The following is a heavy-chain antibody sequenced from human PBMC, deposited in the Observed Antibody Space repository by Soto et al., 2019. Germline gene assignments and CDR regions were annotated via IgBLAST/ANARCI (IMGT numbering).Heavy chain of an antibody. CDR3: ARAPDY. CDR2: MYHTGTT. Sequence: QLQLQESGSGLVKPSQTLSLTCAVSGGSISSGGYSWSWIRQPPGKGLEWIGYMYHTGTTYYNPSLKSRVTLSTDRSKNQFSLKLTSVTAADSAVYYCARAPDYWGQGILVTVSS. J-gene: IGHJ4*02. CDR1: GGSISSGGYS. V-gene: IGHV4-30-2*01.